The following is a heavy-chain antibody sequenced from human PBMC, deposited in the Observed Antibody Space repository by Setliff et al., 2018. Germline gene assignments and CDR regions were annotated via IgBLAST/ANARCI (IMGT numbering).Heavy chain of an antibody. J-gene: IGHJ6*02. CDR2: IYTSGTT. D-gene: IGHD2-21*01. V-gene: IGHV4-61*02. Sequence: SETLSLTCTVSGASIGGGSHYWSWIRQPAGRGLEWIGRIYTSGTTNYSPSLKSRVSISSDTSKNVISLKLNSVTAADTAVYFCAREYVVISFVRNTHSHYGMDVWGQGTTVTVS. CDR3: AREYVVISFVRNTHSHYGMDV. CDR1: GASIGGGSHY.